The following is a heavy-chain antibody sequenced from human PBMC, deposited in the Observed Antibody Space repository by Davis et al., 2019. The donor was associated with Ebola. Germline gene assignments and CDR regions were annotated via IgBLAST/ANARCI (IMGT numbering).Heavy chain of an antibody. D-gene: IGHD7-27*01. CDR2: IRSKANSYAT. Sequence: GESLKISCAASGFTFSGSAMHWVRQASGKGLEWVGRIRSKANSYATAYAASVKGRFTISRDDSKNTAYLQMNSLKTEDTAVYYRTSRTGAFDYWGQGTLVTVSS. V-gene: IGHV3-73*01. CDR3: TSRTGAFDY. J-gene: IGHJ4*02. CDR1: GFTFSGSA.